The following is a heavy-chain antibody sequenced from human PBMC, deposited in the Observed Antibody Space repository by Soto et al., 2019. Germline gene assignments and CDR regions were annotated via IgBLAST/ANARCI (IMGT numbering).Heavy chain of an antibody. CDR3: AKDDYYDSSGFPDLGGMDV. J-gene: IGHJ6*02. CDR1: GFTFSSYA. V-gene: IGHV3-23*01. Sequence: EVQLLESGGGLVQPGGSLRLSCAASGFTFSSYAMSWVRQAPGKGLEWVSAISGSGGSTYYADSVKGRFTISRDNSKNTLYLQMNSLRAEDTAVYYCAKDDYYDSSGFPDLGGMDVWGQGTTVTVSS. D-gene: IGHD3-22*01. CDR2: ISGSGGST.